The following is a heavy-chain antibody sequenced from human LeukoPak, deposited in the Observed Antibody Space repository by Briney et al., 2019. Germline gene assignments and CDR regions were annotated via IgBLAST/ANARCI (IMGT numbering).Heavy chain of an antibody. J-gene: IGHJ4*02. Sequence: SQTLSLTCTVSGSSISSGGYYWSWIRQHPGKGLEWIGYIYYSGSTYYNPSLKSRVTISVDTSKNQFSLKLSSVTAADTAVYYCARSRYSSSSFRYFDFWGQGTLVTVSS. CDR2: IYYSGST. V-gene: IGHV4-31*03. CDR3: ARSRYSSSSFRYFDF. D-gene: IGHD6-13*01. CDR1: GSSISSGGYY.